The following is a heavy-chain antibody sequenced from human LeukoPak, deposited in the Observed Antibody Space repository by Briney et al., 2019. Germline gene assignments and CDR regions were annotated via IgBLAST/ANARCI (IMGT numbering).Heavy chain of an antibody. D-gene: IGHD3-10*01. J-gene: IGHJ4*02. CDR3: AKDTHPTLYYGSGGDRVPVCFFDY. CDR2: IRYDGSNK. CDR1: GFTFSSYG. Sequence: GGSLRLSCAASGFTFSSYGMHWVRQAPGKGLEWVAFIRYDGSNKYYADSVKGRFTISRDNSKNTLYLQMNSLRAEDTAVYYCAKDTHPTLYYGSGGDRVPVCFFDYWGQGTLVTVSS. V-gene: IGHV3-30*02.